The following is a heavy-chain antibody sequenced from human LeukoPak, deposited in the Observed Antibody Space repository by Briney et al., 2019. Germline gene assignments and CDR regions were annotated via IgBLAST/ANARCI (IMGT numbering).Heavy chain of an antibody. CDR3: ARALEPSIAVIDY. V-gene: IGHV3-21*01. J-gene: IGHJ4*02. D-gene: IGHD6-19*01. Sequence: GGSLRLSCAASGFTFSSYSMNWVRQTPGKGLDWVSSISGSSTYIYYAHSVKGRFTISTDNAKNSLYLQMNSLRAEDTAVYYCARALEPSIAVIDYWGQGTLVTVSS. CDR1: GFTFSSYS. CDR2: ISGSSTYI.